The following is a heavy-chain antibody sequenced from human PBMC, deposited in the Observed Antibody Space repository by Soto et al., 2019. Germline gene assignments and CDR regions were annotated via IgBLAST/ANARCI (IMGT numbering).Heavy chain of an antibody. CDR3: ARMTNTFLDY. V-gene: IGHV3-53*01. J-gene: IGHJ4*02. CDR1: GFTVSGNH. Sequence: SGGSLRLSCAASGFTVSGNHMSWVRQAPGKGLEWVSVIYGGGSTYYADSVKGRFTISRDNSKNTLYLQMNSLRAEDTAVYYCARMTNTFLDYWGQGTLVTVSS. CDR2: IYGGGST.